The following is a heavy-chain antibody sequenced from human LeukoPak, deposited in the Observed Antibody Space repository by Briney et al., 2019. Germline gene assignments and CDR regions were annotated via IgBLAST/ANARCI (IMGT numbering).Heavy chain of an antibody. Sequence: GRSLRLSCVASGFTFGKYWMSWVRQAPGKGLEWVANIKLGGSEKNYVDSVKGRFTISRDNTKNSLYLQMNSLRAEDTAVFYCARDQYDTWSRRGNFDSWGQGTLVIVSS. CDR1: GFTFGKYW. CDR3: ARDQYDTWSRRGNFDS. V-gene: IGHV3-7*03. J-gene: IGHJ4*02. CDR2: IKLGGSEK. D-gene: IGHD3-3*01.